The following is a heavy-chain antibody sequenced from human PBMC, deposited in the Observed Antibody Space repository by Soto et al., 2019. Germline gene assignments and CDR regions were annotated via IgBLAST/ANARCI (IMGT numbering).Heavy chain of an antibody. CDR3: AKSPSITISGA. J-gene: IGHJ5*02. D-gene: IGHD3-3*01. V-gene: IGHV3-30-3*02. Sequence: ESGGGVVQPGRSLRLSCAASGFTFSSYAMYWVRQAPGKGLEWVAVISYDGSNKYYADSVKGRFTISRDNSKNTLYLQMNSLRAEDTAVYYCAKSPSITISGAWGQGTLVTVSS. CDR1: GFTFSSYA. CDR2: ISYDGSNK.